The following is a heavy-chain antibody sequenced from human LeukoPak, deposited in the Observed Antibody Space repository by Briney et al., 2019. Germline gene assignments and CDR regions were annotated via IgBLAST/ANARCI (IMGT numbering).Heavy chain of an antibody. Sequence: GGSLRLSCAASGFTVSSNYMSWVRQAPGKGLEWVSVIYSGGSTYYADSVKGRFTISRDNSKNTLYLQMNSLRADDTAVYYCARVERSWFDPWGQGTLVTVSS. CDR1: GFTVSSNY. CDR3: ARVERSWFDP. D-gene: IGHD3-3*01. J-gene: IGHJ5*02. CDR2: IYSGGST. V-gene: IGHV3-66*01.